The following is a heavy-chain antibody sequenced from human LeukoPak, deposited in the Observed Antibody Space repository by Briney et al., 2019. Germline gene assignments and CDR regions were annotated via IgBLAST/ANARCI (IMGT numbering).Heavy chain of an antibody. CDR1: GFSFSSYA. V-gene: IGHV3-30*04. CDR3: AKDRYSTSSTFTVNPFDY. CDR2: ISYDGGDK. D-gene: IGHD2-2*01. J-gene: IGHJ4*02. Sequence: GTSLRLSCAASGFSFSSYAMEWVRQAPGKGLEWVAAISYDGGDKYYADSVEGRFTISRDNSKNTLYLQMNSLRVEDTAVYYCAKDRYSTSSTFTVNPFDYWGQGILVTVSS.